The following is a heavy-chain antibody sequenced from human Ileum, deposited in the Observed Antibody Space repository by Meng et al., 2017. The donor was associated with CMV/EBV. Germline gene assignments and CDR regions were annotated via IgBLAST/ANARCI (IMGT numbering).Heavy chain of an antibody. CDR3: ARAEEYYYDSRGYYFSDY. D-gene: IGHD3-22*01. Sequence: GQLPQWGAGLLKPSETLSLTSAVYSESFSGYYWSWIRQPPGKGLEWIGEINHSGSTNYNPSLKSRVTISADTSKNQFSLKLSSVTAADTALYYCARAEEYYYDSRGYYFSDYWGQGTLVTVSS. CDR1: SESFSGYY. V-gene: IGHV4-34*01. CDR2: INHSGST. J-gene: IGHJ4*02.